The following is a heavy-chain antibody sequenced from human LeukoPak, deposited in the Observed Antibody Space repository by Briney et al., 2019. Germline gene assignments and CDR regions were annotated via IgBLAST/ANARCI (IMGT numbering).Heavy chain of an antibody. J-gene: IGHJ4*02. CDR2: IRYDGSNK. V-gene: IGHV3-30*02. CDR3: AKDARVIVVVVDGDNFDY. CDR1: GFTFSSYG. Sequence: GGSLRLACAASGFTFSSYGMHWVRQAPGKGLEWVAFIRYDGSNKYYADSVKCRFTISRDNSKNTLYLQMNSLRAEDTAVYYCAKDARVIVVVVDGDNFDYWGQGTLVTVSS. D-gene: IGHD2-15*01.